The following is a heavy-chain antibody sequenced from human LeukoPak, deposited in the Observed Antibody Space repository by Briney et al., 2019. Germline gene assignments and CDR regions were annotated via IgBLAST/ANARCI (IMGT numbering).Heavy chain of an antibody. J-gene: IGHJ5*02. Sequence: SSETLSLTCTASGGTINSNRFNWGWIRQPPGKGLEWIGSICYSGSTFYNPSLKSRVTLSVDTSKNHFSLKLSSVTAADTAVYYCARTENFIPENWFYPRGAGTLVTVSS. CDR3: ARTENFIPENWFYP. CDR1: GGTINSNRFN. CDR2: ICYSGST. V-gene: IGHV4-39*02. D-gene: IGHD2-2*02.